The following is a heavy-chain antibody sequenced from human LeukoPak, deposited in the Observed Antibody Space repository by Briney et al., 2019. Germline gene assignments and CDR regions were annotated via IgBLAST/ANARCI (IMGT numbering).Heavy chain of an antibody. CDR1: GFTFRNYW. V-gene: IGHV3-15*01. D-gene: IGHD3-10*01. J-gene: IGHJ4*02. CDR2: IKSKADGETT. Sequence: GGSLRLSCAASGFTFRNYWMGWVRQAPGKGLEWVGHIKSKADGETTDYAAPVKGRFFMSRDDSKATLYLQMNYLETEDTAVYYCTTDLGITMIRGVIVSWGQGTLVTVSS. CDR3: TTDLGITMIRGVIVS.